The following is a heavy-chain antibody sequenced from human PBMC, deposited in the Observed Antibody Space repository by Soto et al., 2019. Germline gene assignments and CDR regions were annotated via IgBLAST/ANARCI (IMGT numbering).Heavy chain of an antibody. J-gene: IGHJ4*02. CDR1: GFTFDAYV. Sequence: LRLSCAASGFTFDAYVMHWVRQAPGRGLEWVALIWYDGSNKYYGDSVKGRFTISRDNSKNTLYLQMNSLRDEDTAVYYCARGARDFDYWGQGTLVTVSS. D-gene: IGHD3-16*01. CDR2: IWYDGSNK. V-gene: IGHV3-33*01. CDR3: ARGARDFDY.